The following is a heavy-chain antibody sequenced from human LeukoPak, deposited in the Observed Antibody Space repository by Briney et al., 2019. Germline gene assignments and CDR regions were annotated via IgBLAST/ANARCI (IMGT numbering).Heavy chain of an antibody. V-gene: IGHV1-2*02. CDR2: INPNSGGT. J-gene: IGHJ4*02. Sequence: ASVKVSCKASGYTFTGYHMHWVRQAPGQGLEWMGWINPNSGGTNYAQKFQGRVTMTRDTSISTAYMELSRLRSDDTAVYYCARALGYCSGGSCNGDYWGQGTLVTVSS. CDR3: ARALGYCSGGSCNGDY. CDR1: GYTFTGYH. D-gene: IGHD2-15*01.